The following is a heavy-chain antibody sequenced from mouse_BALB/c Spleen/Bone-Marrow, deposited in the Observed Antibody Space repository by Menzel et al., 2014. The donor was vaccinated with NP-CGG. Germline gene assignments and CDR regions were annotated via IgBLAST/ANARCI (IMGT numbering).Heavy chain of an antibody. V-gene: IGHV1-31*01. CDR2: IYPYNGVS. CDR1: GYSFTGYY. J-gene: IGHJ1*01. CDR3: ESRGEYFDV. Sequence: VQLQQSGPELVKPGASVKISCKASGYSFTGYYMHWVKQSHGNSLGWIGYIYPYNGVSSYNQKFKGKATLTVDKSSSTAYMELRSLTSDYSAVYYCESRGEYFDVWGAGTTVTVSS.